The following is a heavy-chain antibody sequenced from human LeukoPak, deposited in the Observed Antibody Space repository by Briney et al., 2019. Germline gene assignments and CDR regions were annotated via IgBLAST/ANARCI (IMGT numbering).Heavy chain of an antibody. J-gene: IGHJ4*02. CDR2: INPSGGST. CDR1: GYTFTSYY. Sequence: KVSXKASGYTFTSYYMHWVRQAPGQGLEWMGIINPSGGSTSYAQKFQGRVTMTRDTSTSTVYMELSSLRSEDTAVYYCARGMAEWELPYTHFDYWGQGTLVTVSS. D-gene: IGHD1-26*01. CDR3: ARGMAEWELPYTHFDY. V-gene: IGHV1-46*01.